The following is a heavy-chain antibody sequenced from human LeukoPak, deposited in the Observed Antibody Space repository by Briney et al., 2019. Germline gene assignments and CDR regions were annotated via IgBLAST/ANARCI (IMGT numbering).Heavy chain of an antibody. CDR2: IIPIFGTA. V-gene: IGHV1-69*01. CDR1: GSTFNNNG. CDR3: VRSITIFGVVILFGY. Sequence: EASVKVSCKASGSTFNNNGFSWVRQAPGQGLEWMGGIIPIFGTANYTQKFQGRVTITADESTSTAYMELSSLRSDDTAVYYCVRSITIFGVVILFGYWGQGTLVTVSS. J-gene: IGHJ4*02. D-gene: IGHD3-3*01.